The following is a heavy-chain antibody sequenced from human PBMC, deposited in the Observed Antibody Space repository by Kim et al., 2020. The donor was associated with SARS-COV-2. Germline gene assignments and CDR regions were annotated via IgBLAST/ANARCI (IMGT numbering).Heavy chain of an antibody. D-gene: IGHD3-22*01. CDR3: AGRVWDGHGYPLFDF. CDR1: EFSFSDSY. J-gene: IGHJ4*02. V-gene: IGHV3-11*01. CDR2: ISHTSRTI. Sequence: GGSLRLSCEASEFSFSDSYINWIRQTPEKGLEWLSYISHTSRTIYYADSVSGRFTISRDNAKRSAFLQMDNLRIEDTGTYYCAGRVWDGHGYPLFDFWGQGTLITVSS.